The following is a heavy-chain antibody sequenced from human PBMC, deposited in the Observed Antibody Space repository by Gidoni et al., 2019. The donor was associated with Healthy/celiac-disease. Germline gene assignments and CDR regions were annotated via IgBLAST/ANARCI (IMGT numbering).Heavy chain of an antibody. CDR1: GFTFSSYA. V-gene: IGHV3-30-3*01. Sequence: QVQLVDSGGGVVQPGRSLRLSCAASGFTFSSYAMHWVRQAPGKGLEWVAVISYDGSNKYYADSVKGRFTISRDNSKNTLYLQMNSLRAEDTAVYYCARETSYYDILTGYHDAFDYWGQGTLVTVSS. D-gene: IGHD3-9*01. CDR2: ISYDGSNK. J-gene: IGHJ4*02. CDR3: ARETSYYDILTGYHDAFDY.